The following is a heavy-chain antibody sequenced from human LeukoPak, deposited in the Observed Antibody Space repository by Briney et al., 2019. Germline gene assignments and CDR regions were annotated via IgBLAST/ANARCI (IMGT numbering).Heavy chain of an antibody. V-gene: IGHV3-43*01. CDR1: GFTFDDYT. CDR3: ARDRVAVAGHFDY. Sequence: GGSLRLSCAASGFTFDDYTMHWVRQAPGEGLEWVSLINWDGGSSYYADSVKGRFTISRDNSKNTLYLQMNSLRAEDTAVYYCARDRVAVAGHFDYWGQGTLVTVSS. J-gene: IGHJ4*02. CDR2: INWDGGSS. D-gene: IGHD6-19*01.